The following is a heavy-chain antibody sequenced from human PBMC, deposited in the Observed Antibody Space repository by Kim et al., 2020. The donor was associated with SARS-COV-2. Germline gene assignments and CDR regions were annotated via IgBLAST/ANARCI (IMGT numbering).Heavy chain of an antibody. J-gene: IGHJ4*02. CDR1: GGSISSADYY. Sequence: SETLSLTCTVSGGSISSADYYCSWIRQPPGKGLEWIGYISYSGTTYYNPSLKSRFTISIDTSKNQFSLKLSSVTAADTAVYYCARDRTGDYRSDYYYFDYWGQGTLVTVSS. V-gene: IGHV4-30-4*01. CDR3: ARDRTGDYRSDYYYFDY. CDR2: ISYSGTT. D-gene: IGHD2-8*02.